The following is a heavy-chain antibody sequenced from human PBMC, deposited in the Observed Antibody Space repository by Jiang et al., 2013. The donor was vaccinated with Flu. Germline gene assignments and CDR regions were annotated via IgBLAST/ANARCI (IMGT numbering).Heavy chain of an antibody. D-gene: IGHD5-24*01. CDR1: GYRFTNYW. Sequence: QLVESGAEVKKPGESLKISCEGSGYRFTNYWIGWVRQMPGNGLEWMGVIFPGDSDTRYSPSFQGQVTISADKSTGTAYLQWSSLKASDTAMYYCGRRGIDGYHLDYWGQGTLVTVSS. V-gene: IGHV5-51*01. CDR2: IFPGDSDT. J-gene: IGHJ4*02. CDR3: GRRGIDGYHLDY.